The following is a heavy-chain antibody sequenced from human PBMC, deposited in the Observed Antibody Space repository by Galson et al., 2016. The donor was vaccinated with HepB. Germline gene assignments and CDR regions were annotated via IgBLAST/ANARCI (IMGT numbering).Heavy chain of an antibody. J-gene: IGHJ5*02. V-gene: IGHV3-23*01. Sequence: SLRLSCAASGFFFSGRAMSWVRQAPGKGLEWVSGINRYGATTGYAASVKGRFTISRDNSNNTLYLQMNSLTTEDTAVYYCARDDYSGGRGSPDPWGQGTLVTVSS. CDR2: INRYGATT. CDR3: ARDDYSGGRGSPDP. CDR1: GFFFSGRA. D-gene: IGHD4/OR15-4a*01.